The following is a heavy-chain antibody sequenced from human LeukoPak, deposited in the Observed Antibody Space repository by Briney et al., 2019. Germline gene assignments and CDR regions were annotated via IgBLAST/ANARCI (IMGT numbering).Heavy chain of an antibody. CDR1: GGSFSGYY. CDR3: AGHHPRNTVDF. V-gene: IGHV4-34*01. Sequence: PSETLSLTCAVSGGSFSGYYWTWIRQPPGKGLEWIGEINHSGNANYNPSLKSRATISLDTSKNQFSLKLSSVTAADTAVYYCAGHHPRNTVDFWGQGTLVTVSS. D-gene: IGHD2/OR15-2a*01. CDR2: INHSGNA. J-gene: IGHJ4*02.